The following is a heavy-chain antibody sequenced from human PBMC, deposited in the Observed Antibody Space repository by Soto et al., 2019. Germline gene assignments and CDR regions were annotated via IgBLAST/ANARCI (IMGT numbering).Heavy chain of an antibody. D-gene: IGHD3-22*01. Sequence: NFGNFAMRWVRKATGKGLEWVAVISYDGSNKYYADSVKGRFTISRDNSKNTLYLQMNSLRAEDTAVYYCARDPRTGYDSSGYYFWGQGTLVSVSS. CDR2: ISYDGSNK. CDR1: NFGNFA. J-gene: IGHJ4*02. CDR3: ARDPRTGYDSSGYYF. V-gene: IGHV3-30-3*01.